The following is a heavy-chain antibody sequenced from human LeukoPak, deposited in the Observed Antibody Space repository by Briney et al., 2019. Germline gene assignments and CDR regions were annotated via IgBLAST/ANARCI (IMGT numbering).Heavy chain of an antibody. V-gene: IGHV3-30*02. CDR1: GFTFSSYG. Sequence: PGGSLRLSCAASGFTFSSYGMHWVRQAPGEGLEWVAFIRYEGSNKHYADSVKGRFTISRDYSKNTLYLQMNSLRAEDTAVYYCAKEGVPAAIPDYWGQGTLVTVSS. CDR3: AKEGVPAAIPDY. CDR2: IRYEGSNK. D-gene: IGHD2-2*02. J-gene: IGHJ4*02.